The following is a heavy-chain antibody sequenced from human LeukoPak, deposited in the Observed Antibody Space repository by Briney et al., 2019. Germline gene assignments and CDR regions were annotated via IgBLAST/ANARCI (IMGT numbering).Heavy chain of an antibody. CDR1: GFTFSSYG. CDR3: ARGGYRYEY. V-gene: IGHV3-30*03. CDR2: ISYDGSNK. Sequence: QSGGSLRLSCAASGFTFSSYGMHWVRQAPGKGLEWVAVISYDGSNKYYADSVKGRFTISRDNSKNTLYLQMNSLRAEDTAMYYCARGGYRYEYWGQGTLVTVSS. D-gene: IGHD5-12*01. J-gene: IGHJ4*02.